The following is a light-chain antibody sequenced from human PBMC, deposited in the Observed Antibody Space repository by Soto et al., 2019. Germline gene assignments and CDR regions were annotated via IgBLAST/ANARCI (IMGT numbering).Light chain of an antibody. J-gene: IGLJ2*01. CDR2: EDN. Sequence: QSVLTQPPSVSAAPGQTVTISCSGRSSNIGINIVSWYQQLPGTAPKLLIYEDNKRPSGIPDRFSGSKSGTSATLGITGLQTGDEAEYYCASWDTSLSGGVFGGGTKLTVL. CDR1: SSNIGINI. CDR3: ASWDTSLSGGV. V-gene: IGLV1-51*02.